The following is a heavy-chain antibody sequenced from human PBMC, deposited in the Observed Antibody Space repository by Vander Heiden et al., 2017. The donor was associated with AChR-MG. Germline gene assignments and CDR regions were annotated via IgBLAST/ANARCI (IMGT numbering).Heavy chain of an antibody. V-gene: IGHV1-2*04. CDR3: ARDRAEGYCSGGSCSSSNYYGMDV. CDR1: GYTFTGYY. Sequence: QVQLVQSGAEVKKPGASVKVSCKASGYTFTGYYMHWARQAPGQGLEWMGWINPNSGGTNYAQKFQGWVTMTRDTSISTAYMELSRLRSDDTAVYYCARDRAEGYCSGGSCSSSNYYGMDVWGQGTTVTVSS. D-gene: IGHD2-15*01. J-gene: IGHJ6*02. CDR2: INPNSGGT.